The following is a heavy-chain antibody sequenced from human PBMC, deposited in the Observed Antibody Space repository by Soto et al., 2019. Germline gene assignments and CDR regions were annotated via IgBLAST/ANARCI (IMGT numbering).Heavy chain of an antibody. J-gene: IGHJ4*02. Sequence: KPSETLALTCAVSGYSISSGYYWCFIRQPPGKGLEWIGSIYHSGSTYYNPSLKSRVTISVDTSKNQFSLKLSSVTAADTAVYYCARADGQQLAVFDYWGQGTLVTVSS. CDR3: ARADGQQLAVFDY. CDR1: GYSISSGYY. D-gene: IGHD6-6*01. CDR2: IYHSGST. V-gene: IGHV4-38-2*01.